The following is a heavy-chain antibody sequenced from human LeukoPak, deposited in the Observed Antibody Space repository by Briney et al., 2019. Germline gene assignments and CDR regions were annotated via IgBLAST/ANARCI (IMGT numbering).Heavy chain of an antibody. CDR1: GFAFSNYG. CDR3: AKDLYYYGSGSYYMIVGGFDY. Sequence: GGSLRLSCAASGFAFSNYGMNWVRQAPGKGLEWVSGITGSGSTTYYADSVKGRFTISRDNSKNTLYLQMNSLRAEDTAVYYCAKDLYYYGSGSYYMIVGGFDYWGQGTLVTVSS. D-gene: IGHD3-10*01. CDR2: ITGSGSTT. V-gene: IGHV3-23*01. J-gene: IGHJ4*02.